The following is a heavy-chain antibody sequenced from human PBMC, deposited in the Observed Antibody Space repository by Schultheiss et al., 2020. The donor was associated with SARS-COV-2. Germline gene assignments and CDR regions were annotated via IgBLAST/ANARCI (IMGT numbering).Heavy chain of an antibody. D-gene: IGHD3-3*01. V-gene: IGHV4-31*03. CDR2: IYYSGST. Sequence: TLSLTCTVSGGSISSGGYYWSWIRQHPGKGLEWIGYIYYSGSTYYNPSLKSRVTISVDTSKNQFSLKLSSVTAADTAVYYCARAPTDTIFGVVILAGPFDYWGQGTLVTVSS. CDR3: ARAPTDTIFGVVILAGPFDY. J-gene: IGHJ4*02. CDR1: GGSISSGGYY.